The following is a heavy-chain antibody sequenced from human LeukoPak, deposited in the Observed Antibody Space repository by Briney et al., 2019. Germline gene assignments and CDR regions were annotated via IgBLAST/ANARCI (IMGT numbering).Heavy chain of an antibody. CDR1: GGSITSSPYH. V-gene: IGHV4-39*07. D-gene: IGHD2-21*02. CDR2: VSHSGAT. Sequence: SETLSLTCTVSGGSITSSPYHWAWIRQPPGGGPEWIATVSHSGATQYNPSLTSRLAISLDTSKNLFSLSLNSVTAADTAVFYCARSMVTTDRNFDHWGQGTLVTVSS. J-gene: IGHJ4*02. CDR3: ARSMVTTDRNFDH.